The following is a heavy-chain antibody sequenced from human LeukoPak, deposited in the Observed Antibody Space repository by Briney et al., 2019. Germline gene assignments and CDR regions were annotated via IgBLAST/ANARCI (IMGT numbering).Heavy chain of an antibody. V-gene: IGHV1-69*04. CDR2: IIPILGIA. D-gene: IGHD3-16*02. CDR3: ARASDYVWGSYRSYYFDY. CDR1: GGTFSSYA. J-gene: IGHJ4*02. Sequence: SVKVSCKASGGTFSSYAISWVRQAPGQGLEWMGRIIPILGIANYAQKFQGRVTITADKSTSTAYMELSSLRSEDTAVYYCARASDYVWGSYRSYYFDYWGQGTLVTVSS.